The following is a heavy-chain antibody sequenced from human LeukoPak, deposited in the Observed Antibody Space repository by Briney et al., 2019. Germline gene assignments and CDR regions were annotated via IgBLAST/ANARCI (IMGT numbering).Heavy chain of an antibody. J-gene: IGHJ4*02. Sequence: GGSLRLSCAGSGFTFSDYYMSWIRQAPGKGLEWVSYISSGGSYTNFADSVKGRFTISRDNAKNSLYLQMNSLRADDTAVYCCARYYFQGVPGVYWGQGTLVTVSS. D-gene: IGHD3-10*01. V-gene: IGHV3-11*03. CDR2: ISSGGSYT. CDR1: GFTFSDYY. CDR3: ARYYFQGVPGVY.